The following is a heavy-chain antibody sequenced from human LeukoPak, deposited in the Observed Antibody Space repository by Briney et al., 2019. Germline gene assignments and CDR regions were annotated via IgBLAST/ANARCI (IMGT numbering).Heavy chain of an antibody. D-gene: IGHD3-16*02. Sequence: SETLSLTCTVSGGSISSYYWSWIRQPPGKGLEWIGYIYYSGSTNYNPSLKSRVTISVDTSKNQFSLKLSSVTAADTAVYYCARTPPRGVWGSYRPNFDYWGQGTLVTVSS. CDR2: IYYSGST. CDR3: ARTPPRGVWGSYRPNFDY. CDR1: GGSISSYY. V-gene: IGHV4-59*01. J-gene: IGHJ4*02.